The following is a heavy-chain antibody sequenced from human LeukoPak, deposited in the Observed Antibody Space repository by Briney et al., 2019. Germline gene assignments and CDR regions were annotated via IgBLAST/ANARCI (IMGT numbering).Heavy chain of an antibody. CDR1: GYTFTSYA. D-gene: IGHD3-16*01. CDR3: ARVHRWGVTQSQNWFDP. J-gene: IGHJ5*02. CDR2: IIPLLDTA. V-gene: IGHV1-69*06. Sequence: GASVKVSCKASGYTFTSYAISWVRQAPGQGLEWMGGIIPLLDTANYAQKFQGRVTITADKSTSTAYMELSSLRSEDTAVYYCARVHRWGVTQSQNWFDPWGQGTLVTVSS.